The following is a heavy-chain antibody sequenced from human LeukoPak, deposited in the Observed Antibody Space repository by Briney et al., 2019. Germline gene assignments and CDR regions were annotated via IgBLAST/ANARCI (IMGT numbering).Heavy chain of an antibody. J-gene: IGHJ4*02. D-gene: IGHD1-1*01. CDR1: GFSFG. CDR2: ISRSGDST. V-gene: IGHV3-23*01. CDR3: ARDSVFDRGVVQY. Sequence: GGSLRLSCAASGFSFGMNWVRQAPGKGLEWVSAISRSGDSTYYAASVKGRFTISRDNSENTLFLQMNSLRAEDTAVYYCARDSVFDRGVVQYWGQGTLVTVSS.